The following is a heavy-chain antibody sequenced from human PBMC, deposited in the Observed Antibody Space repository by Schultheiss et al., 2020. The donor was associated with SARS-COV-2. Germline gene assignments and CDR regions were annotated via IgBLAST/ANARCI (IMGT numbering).Heavy chain of an antibody. V-gene: IGHV4-34*01. J-gene: IGHJ1*01. CDR2: IDHSGST. D-gene: IGHD1-26*01. CDR1: GGSFSGYY. Sequence: SETLSLTCAVYGGSFSGYYWSWIRQPPGKGLEWIGEIDHSGSTNYNPSLKSRVTISVDTSKNQFSLKLSSVTAADTAVYYCARIGRYSGSYGYWGQGTLVTVSS. CDR3: ARIGRYSGSYGY.